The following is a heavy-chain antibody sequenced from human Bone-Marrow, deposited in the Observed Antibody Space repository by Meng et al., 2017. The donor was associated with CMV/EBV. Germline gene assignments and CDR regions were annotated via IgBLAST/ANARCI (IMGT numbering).Heavy chain of an antibody. Sequence: GESLKISCAASGFTFSSYAMHWVRQAPGKGLEWVAVISYDGSNKYYADSVKGRFTISRDNSKNTLYLQMNSLRAEDTAVYYCATLVVPAATLGAYQHWGQSTLVTVSS. V-gene: IGHV3-30*04. D-gene: IGHD2-2*01. CDR1: GFTFSSYA. J-gene: IGHJ1*01. CDR3: ATLVVPAATLGAYQH. CDR2: ISYDGSNK.